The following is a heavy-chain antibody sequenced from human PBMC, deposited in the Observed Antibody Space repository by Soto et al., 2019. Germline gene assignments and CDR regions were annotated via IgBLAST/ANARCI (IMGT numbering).Heavy chain of an antibody. Sequence: QVQLVESGGSVVQPGRSLRLSCAASGFTFTTYAIHWVRQAPGKGLEWVAVISYDGHNEDYADSVKGRFTISRDNFKNTLSLQMNSLRPEDTAVYYCAKPESTKQGGFDVWGQGTMVTVSS. CDR2: ISYDGHNE. D-gene: IGHD2-15*01. CDR1: GFTFTTYA. V-gene: IGHV3-30-3*02. J-gene: IGHJ3*01. CDR3: AKPESTKQGGFDV.